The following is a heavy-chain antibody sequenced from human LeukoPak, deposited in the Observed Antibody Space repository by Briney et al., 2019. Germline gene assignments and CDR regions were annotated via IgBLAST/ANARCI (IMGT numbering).Heavy chain of an antibody. D-gene: IGHD5-24*01. CDR3: AKDNGDGYKVFGN. Sequence: GGSLRLSCAASGLTFSDYAVSWVRQAPGKGLEWVSGIRGSGDSTYYADSVKGRFTISRDNSKNTLYLQMNSLRADDTAQYYCAKDNGDGYKVFGNWGQGTLVTVSS. CDR1: GLTFSDYA. CDR2: IRGSGDST. V-gene: IGHV3-23*01. J-gene: IGHJ4*02.